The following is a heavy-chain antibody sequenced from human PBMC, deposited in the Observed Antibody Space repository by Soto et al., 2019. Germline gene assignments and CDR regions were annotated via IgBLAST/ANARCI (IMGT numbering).Heavy chain of an antibody. J-gene: IGHJ4*02. CDR1: GFTFSNAW. D-gene: IGHD3-22*01. V-gene: IGHV3-15*01. CDR3: TTAERPYYDSSGYINY. Sequence: EVQLVESGGGLVKPGGSLRLSCAASGFTFSNAWMSWVRQAPGKGLEWVGRIKSKTDGGTKDYAAPVKGRFTISRDDSKNTLYLQMNSLKTEDTAVYYCTTAERPYYDSSGYINYWGQGTLVTVSS. CDR2: IKSKTDGGTK.